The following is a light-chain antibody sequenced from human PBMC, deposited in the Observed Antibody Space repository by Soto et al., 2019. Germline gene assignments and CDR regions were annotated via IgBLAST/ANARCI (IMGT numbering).Light chain of an antibody. Sequence: FATVAVTVTISFRASQNIRSRLAWFQQKPGKAPKLLIYDASSLESGVPQRFSGSGSGGEFTLTVVFLPPDDFSSYLCGSSLSYWAFGQGSKVDIK. CDR1: QNIRSR. V-gene: IGKV1-5*01. J-gene: IGKJ1*01. CDR2: DAS. CDR3: GSSLSYWA.